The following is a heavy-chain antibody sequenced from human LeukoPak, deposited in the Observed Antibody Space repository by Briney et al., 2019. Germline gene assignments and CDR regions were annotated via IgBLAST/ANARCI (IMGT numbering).Heavy chain of an antibody. J-gene: IGHJ4*02. V-gene: IGHV4-39*01. D-gene: IGHD6-13*01. CDR3: ARHSAAAGTH. CDR1: GGSISSYY. CDR2: IYYSGST. Sequence: PSETLSLTCTVSGGSISSYYWGWIRQPPGKGLEWIGSIYYSGSTYYNPSLKSRVTISVDTSKNQFSLKLSSVTAADTAVYYCARHSAAAGTHWGQGTLVTVSS.